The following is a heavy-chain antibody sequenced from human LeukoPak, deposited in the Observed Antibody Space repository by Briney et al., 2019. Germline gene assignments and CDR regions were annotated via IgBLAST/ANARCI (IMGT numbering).Heavy chain of an antibody. CDR2: ISSSSSYI. J-gene: IGHJ4*02. CDR3: ARDGLRRPPTPYCGGDCPLDY. V-gene: IGHV3-21*01. CDR1: GFTFSTYS. D-gene: IGHD2-21*02. Sequence: GGSLRLSCAASGFTFSTYSMNWVRQAPGKGLEWVSSISSSSSYIYYADSVQGRFTIPRDNARNSLFLQMNSLRVEDTAVYYCARDGLRRPPTPYCGGDCPLDYWGQGTLVSVSS.